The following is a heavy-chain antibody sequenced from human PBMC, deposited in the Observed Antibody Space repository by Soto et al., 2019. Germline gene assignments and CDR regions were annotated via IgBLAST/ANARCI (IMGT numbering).Heavy chain of an antibody. CDR1: GYTFTGYY. D-gene: IGHD1-7*01. Sequence: ASVKVSCKASGYTFTGYYMHWVRQAPGQGLEWMGWINPNSGGTNYAQKFQGWVTMTRDTSISTAYMELSRLRSDDTAVYYCARKKTGTMGYYYGMDVWGQGTTVTVSS. J-gene: IGHJ6*02. CDR2: INPNSGGT. V-gene: IGHV1-2*04. CDR3: ARKKTGTMGYYYGMDV.